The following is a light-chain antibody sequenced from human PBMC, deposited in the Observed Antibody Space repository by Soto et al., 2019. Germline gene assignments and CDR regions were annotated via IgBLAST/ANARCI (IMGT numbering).Light chain of an antibody. CDR2: AAS. V-gene: IGKV1-39*01. CDR3: QKYNTSPLT. Sequence: EIQMTQSTSSLSASAGDRVTITCRASQSISSWLDWYQQKPGKAPKLLIYAASSLQSGVPSRFSGSGSGTEFTLTISSLQPEDVATYYCQKYNTSPLTFGGGTKVDNK. CDR1: QSISSW. J-gene: IGKJ4*01.